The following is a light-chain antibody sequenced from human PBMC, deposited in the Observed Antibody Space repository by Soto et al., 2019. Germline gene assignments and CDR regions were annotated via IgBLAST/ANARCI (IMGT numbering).Light chain of an antibody. CDR2: KAS. CDR3: QQYNSWWT. V-gene: IGKV1-5*03. J-gene: IGKJ1*01. CDR1: QSISSW. Sequence: DIQMTQSPSTLSASVGDRVTITCRASQSISSWLAWYQQKPGKAPKLLIYKASSLESVVPSRFGGSGSGTEFTLTISRLQPDDFATYYCQQYNSWWTFGQGTKVEIK.